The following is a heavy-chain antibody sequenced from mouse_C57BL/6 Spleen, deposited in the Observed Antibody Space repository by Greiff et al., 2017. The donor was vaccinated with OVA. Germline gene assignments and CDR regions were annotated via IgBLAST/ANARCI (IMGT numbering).Heavy chain of an antibody. CDR1: GYTFTDYD. CDR2: IDPETGGT. CDR3: TPYDGYYNGYAMDY. D-gene: IGHD2-3*01. Sequence: QVQLQQSGAELVRPGASVTLSCKASGYTFTDYDMHWVKQTPVHGLEWIGAIDPETGGTAYNQKFKGKAILTADKSSSTAYMELRSLTSEDSAVYYCTPYDGYYNGYAMDYWGQGTSVTVSS. V-gene: IGHV1-15*01. J-gene: IGHJ4*01.